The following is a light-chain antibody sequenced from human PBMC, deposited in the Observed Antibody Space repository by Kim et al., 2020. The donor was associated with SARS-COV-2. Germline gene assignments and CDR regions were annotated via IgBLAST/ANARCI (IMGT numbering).Light chain of an antibody. CDR3: QSYDSSNYWV. J-gene: IGLJ3*02. CDR2: EDN. Sequence: KTVTISCTHSGGSIASNYVQWYQQRPGSAPTTVIYEDNQRPSGVPDRFSGSIDSSSNAASLTISGLKTEDEADYYCQSYDSSNYWVFGGGTQLTVL. V-gene: IGLV6-57*03. CDR1: GGSIASNY.